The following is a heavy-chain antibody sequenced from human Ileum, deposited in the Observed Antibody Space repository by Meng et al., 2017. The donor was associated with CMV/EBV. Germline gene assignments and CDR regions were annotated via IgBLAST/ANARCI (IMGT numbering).Heavy chain of an antibody. CDR1: LSSYV. CDR2: ITSSSDHV. V-gene: IGHV3-21*01. J-gene: IGHJ4*01. Sequence: LSSYVMNWVRQARGKGLEWVSSITSSSDHVLYGGSVKGRFTISRDNGKNSLFLQMDSLRVDDTAIYYCVGNALPAYRYYDWLSSPMHYWGRGTLVTVSS. D-gene: IGHD3-9*01. CDR3: VGNALPAYRYYDWLSSPMHY.